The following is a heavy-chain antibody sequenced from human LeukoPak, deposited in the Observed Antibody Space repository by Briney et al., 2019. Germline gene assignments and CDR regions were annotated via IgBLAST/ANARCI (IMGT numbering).Heavy chain of an antibody. V-gene: IGHV4-61*02. CDR2: IYTSGST. Sequence: MASETLSLTCTVSGGSISSGSYYWSWIRQPAGKGLEWIGRIYTSGSTNYNPSLKSRVTISVDTSKNQFSLKLSSVTAADTAVYYCAGDSGSIAARPGPRLDWFDPWGQGTLVTVSS. J-gene: IGHJ5*02. D-gene: IGHD6-6*01. CDR1: GGSISSGSYY. CDR3: AGDSGSIAARPGPRLDWFDP.